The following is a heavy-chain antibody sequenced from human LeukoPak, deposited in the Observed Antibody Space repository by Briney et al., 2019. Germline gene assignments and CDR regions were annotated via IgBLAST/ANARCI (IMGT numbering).Heavy chain of an antibody. V-gene: IGHV3-7*01. J-gene: IGHJ6*03. D-gene: IGHD6-19*01. CDR2: INQDGSEK. CDR1: GFNFNSYW. CDR3: AKDYIPVAGTGPDYYYYYMDV. Sequence: GGSLRLSCAASGFNFNSYWMKWVRQAPGKGLEWVANINQDGSEKSYVDSVKGRFTISRDNAKNSLYLKMNSLRAEDTAVYYWAKDYIPVAGTGPDYYYYYMDVWGKGTTVTVSS.